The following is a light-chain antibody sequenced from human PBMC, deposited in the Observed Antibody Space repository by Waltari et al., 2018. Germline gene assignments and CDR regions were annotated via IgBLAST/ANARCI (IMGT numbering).Light chain of an antibody. V-gene: IGLV1-40*01. Sequence: QSALTQSPSGSGAPGQRVTIPCTGSSSHVGAGSAVQWYQQLPGTASQLLIYGNTSRPSGVPDRFSASKSGASASLAITGRQAEDEADYYCQSYGSSLSGCVFGGGTKLTVL. CDR1: SSHVGAGSA. J-gene: IGLJ3*02. CDR2: GNT. CDR3: QSYGSSLSGCV.